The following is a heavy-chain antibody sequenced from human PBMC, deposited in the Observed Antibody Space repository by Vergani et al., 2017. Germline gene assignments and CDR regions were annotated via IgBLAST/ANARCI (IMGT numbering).Heavy chain of an antibody. V-gene: IGHV4-38-2*01. J-gene: IGHJ2*01. Sequence: QVQLQESGPALVKPSETLSLTCAVSGYSISSGYYWGWIRQPPGKGLEWIGSIYHSGSTYYNPSLKSRVTISVDTSKTQFSQKLSSVTAADTAVYYCARPGSSSWYQVSWYFDLWGRGTLVTVSS. D-gene: IGHD6-13*01. CDR2: IYHSGST. CDR1: GYSISSGYY. CDR3: ARPGSSSWYQVSWYFDL.